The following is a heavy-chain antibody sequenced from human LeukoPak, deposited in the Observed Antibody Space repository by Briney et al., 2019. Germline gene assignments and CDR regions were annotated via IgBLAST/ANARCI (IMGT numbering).Heavy chain of an antibody. CDR1: GYTFTSYA. CDR2: INTNTGNP. J-gene: IGHJ6*02. CDR3: ARGPRGYYYYGMDV. D-gene: IGHD3-10*01. Sequence: ASVKVSCKAPGYTFTSYAMNWVRQAPGQGLEWMGWINTNTGNPTYAQDFTGRFVFSLDTSVSTAYLQISSLKAEDTAVYYCARGPRGYYYYGMDVWGQGTTVTVSS. V-gene: IGHV7-4-1*02.